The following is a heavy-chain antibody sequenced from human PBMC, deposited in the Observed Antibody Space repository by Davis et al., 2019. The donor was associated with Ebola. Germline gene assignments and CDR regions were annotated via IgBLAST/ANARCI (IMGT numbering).Heavy chain of an antibody. Sequence: SETLSLTCAVYGGSFSGYYWSWIRQPPGKGLEWLGYIYYSGSTNYNPSLKSRVTISVDTSKNQFSLKLSSVTAADTAVYYCGRTPIPVVRGGRGFDYWGQGTLVTVSS. CDR3: GRTPIPVVRGGRGFDY. CDR1: GGSFSGYY. J-gene: IGHJ4*02. D-gene: IGHD3-10*01. CDR2: IYYSGST. V-gene: IGHV4-59*01.